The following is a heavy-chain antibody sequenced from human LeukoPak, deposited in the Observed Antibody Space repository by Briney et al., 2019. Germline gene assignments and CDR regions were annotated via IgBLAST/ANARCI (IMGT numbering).Heavy chain of an antibody. CDR3: AGQYYYDSSGYYYPLAFDI. D-gene: IGHD3-22*01. CDR2: IYTSGST. CDR1: GGSISSYY. Sequence: KASETLSLTCTVSGGSISSYYWSWIRQPPRKGLEWIGYIYTSGSTNYNPSLKSRVTISVDTSKNQFSLKLSSVTAADTAVYYCAGQYYYDSSGYYYPLAFDIWGQGTMVTVSS. J-gene: IGHJ3*02. V-gene: IGHV4-4*09.